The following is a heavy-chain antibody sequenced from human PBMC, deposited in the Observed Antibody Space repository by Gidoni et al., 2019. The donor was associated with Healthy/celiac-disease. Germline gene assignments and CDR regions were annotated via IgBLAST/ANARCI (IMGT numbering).Heavy chain of an antibody. J-gene: IGHJ3*02. D-gene: IGHD6-13*01. V-gene: IGHV5-51*01. CDR1: GYSFTSYW. Sequence: EVQLVQSGAAVQKPGDSLKISCKGSGYSFTSYWIGWVRQMPGKGLEWMGIIYPGDSDTRYSPSFQGQVTISADKSISTAYLQWSSLKASDTAMYYCARVIAAAGTSSGAVAFDIWGQGTMVTVSS. CDR2: IYPGDSDT. CDR3: ARVIAAAGTSSGAVAFDI.